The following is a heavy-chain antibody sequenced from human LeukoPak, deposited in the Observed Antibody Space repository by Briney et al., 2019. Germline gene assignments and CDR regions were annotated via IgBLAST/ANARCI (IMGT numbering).Heavy chain of an antibody. CDR2: IDPNNGDT. J-gene: IGHJ3*02. V-gene: IGHV1-2*02. Sequence: ASLKVSSKASAYTFTGYYLHWVRQAPRQGLEWMGWIDPNNGDTKYAQKFQGRVTMTRDRSISTAYMELSRLTSDDTAVYYCARRARNGLDAFDIWGQGTMVTVSS. CDR1: AYTFTGYY. D-gene: IGHD1-14*01. CDR3: ARRARNGLDAFDI.